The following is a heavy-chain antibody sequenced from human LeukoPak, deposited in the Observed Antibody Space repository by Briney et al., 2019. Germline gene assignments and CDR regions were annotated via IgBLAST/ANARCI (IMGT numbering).Heavy chain of an antibody. CDR2: IWYDGSNK. D-gene: IGHD3-3*01. CDR3: ARCAYEFWSAYGMDV. Sequence: GGSLRLSCAASGFTFSSYGMHWVRQAPGKGLEWVAVIWYDGSNKYYADSVKGRFTISRDNSKNPLYLQMNSLRAEDTAVYYCARCAYEFWSAYGMDVWGQGTTVTVSS. CDR1: GFTFSSYG. V-gene: IGHV3-33*01. J-gene: IGHJ6*02.